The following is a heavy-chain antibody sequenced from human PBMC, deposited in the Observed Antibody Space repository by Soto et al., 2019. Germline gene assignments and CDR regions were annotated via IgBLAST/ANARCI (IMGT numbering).Heavy chain of an antibody. CDR2: IYPGDSDT. CDR1: GYSFTSYW. J-gene: IGHJ6*03. V-gene: IGHV5-51*01. CDR3: ARHMGYCSSTSCYSHYYYYYMHV. Sequence: GESLKISCKGSGYSFTSYWIGWVRQMPGKGLEWMGIIYPGDSDTRYSPSFQGQVTISADKSISTAYLQWSSLKASDTAMYYCARHMGYCSSTSCYSHYYYYYMHVWGKGTTVTVSS. D-gene: IGHD2-2*01.